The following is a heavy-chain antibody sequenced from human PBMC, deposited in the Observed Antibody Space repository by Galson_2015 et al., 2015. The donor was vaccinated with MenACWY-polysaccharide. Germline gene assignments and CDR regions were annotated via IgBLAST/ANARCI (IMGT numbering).Heavy chain of an antibody. J-gene: IGHJ6*02. CDR3: ARDRTSAVAAFLSYYYYGMDV. V-gene: IGHV3-11*01. Sequence: SLRLSCAASGFTFSDYYMSWIRQAPGRGLVWVSYISSSGSTIYYADSVKGRFTISRDNAKNSLYLQMNSLRAEDTAVYYCARDRTSAVAAFLSYYYYGMDVWGQGTTVTVSS. CDR2: ISSSGSTI. CDR1: GFTFSDYY. D-gene: IGHD6-19*01.